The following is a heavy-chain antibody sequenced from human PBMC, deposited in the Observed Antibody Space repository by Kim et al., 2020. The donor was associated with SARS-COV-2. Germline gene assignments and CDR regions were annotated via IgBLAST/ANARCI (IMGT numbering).Heavy chain of an antibody. Sequence: YNPPLKVRVTISVDASKNQFSLKLSSVTAADTAVYYCARHKSSGSYYFDYWGQGTLVTVSS. V-gene: IGHV4-59*08. J-gene: IGHJ4*02. CDR3: ARHKSSGSYYFDY. D-gene: IGHD1-26*01.